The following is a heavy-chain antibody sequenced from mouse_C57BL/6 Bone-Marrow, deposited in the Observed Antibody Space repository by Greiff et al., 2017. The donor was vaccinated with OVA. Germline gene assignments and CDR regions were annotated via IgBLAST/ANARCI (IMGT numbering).Heavy chain of an antibody. CDR2: IDPENGDT. J-gene: IGHJ4*01. Sequence: VQLQQSGAELVRPGASVKLSCTASGFNIKDDYMHWVKQRPEQGLEWIGWIDPENGDTEYASKFQGKATITADTSSNTAYLQLSSLTSEDTDVDYCTRGGYYSNSGAMDYWGQGTSVTVSS. D-gene: IGHD2-5*01. V-gene: IGHV14-4*01. CDR1: GFNIKDDY. CDR3: TRGGYYSNSGAMDY.